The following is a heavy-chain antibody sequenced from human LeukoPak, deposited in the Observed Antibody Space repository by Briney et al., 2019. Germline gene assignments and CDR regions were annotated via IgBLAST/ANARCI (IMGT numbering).Heavy chain of an antibody. CDR1: GGSISSSSYY. J-gene: IGHJ5*02. CDR3: VRAIAAYSNRFDP. Sequence: SETLSLTCTVSGGSISSSSYYWGWIRQPPGKGLEWIGSIYYSGSTYYNPSLKSRVTISVDTSKNQFSLKLSSVTAADTAVYYYVRAIAAYSNRFDPWGQGTLVTVSS. CDR2: IYYSGST. D-gene: IGHD4-11*01. V-gene: IGHV4-39*07.